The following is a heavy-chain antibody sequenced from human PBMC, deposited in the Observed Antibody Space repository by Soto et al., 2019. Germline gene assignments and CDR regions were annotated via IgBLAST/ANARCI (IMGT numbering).Heavy chain of an antibody. D-gene: IGHD2-15*01. CDR3: ARARCSGGRCSEYYYFGMDV. Sequence: SETLSLTCTVSGGSISSYYWSWIRQTPEKGLEWIGYIYYSGNTNYNPSLKSRVTISVDTSKNQFSLKLTSVTAADTAVYYCARARCSGGRCSEYYYFGMDVWGQGTTVTVSS. CDR1: GGSISSYY. CDR2: IYYSGNT. V-gene: IGHV4-59*01. J-gene: IGHJ6*02.